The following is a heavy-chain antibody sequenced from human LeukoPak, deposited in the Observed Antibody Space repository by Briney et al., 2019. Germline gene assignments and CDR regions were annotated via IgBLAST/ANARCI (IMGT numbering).Heavy chain of an antibody. CDR1: VYTFTNYD. J-gene: IGHJ5*02. CDR3: ARATSLYDSSGYYFFFDP. D-gene: IGHD3-22*01. Sequence: ASVNVSCKASVYTFTNYDINWVRQATGQGLEWMGWMNPNSGNTGYAQKFQGRVTMTRNTSISTAYMELSSLRSEDTAVYYCARATSLYDSSGYYFFFDPWGQGTLVTVSS. V-gene: IGHV1-8*01. CDR2: MNPNSGNT.